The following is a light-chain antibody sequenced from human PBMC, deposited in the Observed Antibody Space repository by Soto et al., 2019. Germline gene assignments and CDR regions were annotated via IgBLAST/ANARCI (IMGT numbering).Light chain of an antibody. CDR3: QSYDSSLSRLV. Sequence: QSVLTQPPSVSGAAGRRVTISCTGGSSNIGGSYDVHWYQQLPGTAPKLLIYGNSNQPSGVPDRFSGSKSDTSASLAITGLPAEDEAYYYCQSYDSSLSRLVFGGGTKLTVL. CDR1: SSNIGGSYD. CDR2: GNS. J-gene: IGLJ3*02. V-gene: IGLV1-40*01.